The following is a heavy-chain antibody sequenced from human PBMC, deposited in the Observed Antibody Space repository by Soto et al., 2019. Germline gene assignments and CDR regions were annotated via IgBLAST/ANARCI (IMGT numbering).Heavy chain of an antibody. J-gene: IGHJ5*02. CDR3: ARGGGGSRLRYLQWFDP. Sequence: ASVKVSCKASGYTFTTYYMHWVRQAPGQGLEWMGIINPSGGSTSYAQKFQGRVTMTRDTSTSTVYMELSSLRSEDTAVYYCARGGGGSRLRYLQWFDPWGQGTLVTVS. D-gene: IGHD3-9*01. V-gene: IGHV1-46*01. CDR2: INPSGGST. CDR1: GYTFTTYY.